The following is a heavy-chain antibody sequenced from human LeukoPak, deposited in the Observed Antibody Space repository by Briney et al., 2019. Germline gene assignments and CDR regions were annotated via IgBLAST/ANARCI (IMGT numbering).Heavy chain of an antibody. CDR3: ARERDSSSWYAFDI. D-gene: IGHD6-13*01. Sequence: GGSLRLSCAASGFTFSSYAMTWVRQAPGKGLEWVSHISSSSSTIYYGDSVKGRFTISRDNAKNSLYLQMNSLRDEDTAVYYCARERDSSSWYAFDIWGLGTMVTVSS. V-gene: IGHV3-48*02. CDR1: GFTFSSYA. J-gene: IGHJ3*02. CDR2: ISSSSSTI.